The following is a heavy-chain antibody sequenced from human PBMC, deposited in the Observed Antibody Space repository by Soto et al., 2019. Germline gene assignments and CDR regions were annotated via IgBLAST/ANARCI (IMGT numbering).Heavy chain of an antibody. CDR3: ARDLDGSGSYYTDY. Sequence: PGASVKVSCKASGYLFISYGISWVRQAPGQGLEWMGRISAYNGNTNYAQNLQGRVTMTTDTSTSTAYMELRSLRSDDTAVYYCARDLDGSGSYYTDYWGPGTLVTVSS. CDR2: ISAYNGNT. J-gene: IGHJ4*02. D-gene: IGHD3-10*01. V-gene: IGHV1-18*01. CDR1: GYLFISYG.